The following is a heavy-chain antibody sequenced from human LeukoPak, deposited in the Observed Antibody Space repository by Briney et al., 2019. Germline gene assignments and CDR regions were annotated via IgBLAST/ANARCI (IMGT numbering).Heavy chain of an antibody. V-gene: IGHV4-39*01. Sequence: SETLSLTCTVSGGSISSSSYYWGWIRQPPGTGLEWIGSIYYGGSSYYNPSLKGRVTISVDTSKNQFSLNLNSVTAADTAVYYCARYCGGDCYPYYFDYWGQGTLVTVSS. CDR2: IYYGGSS. CDR1: GGSISSSSYY. CDR3: ARYCGGDCYPYYFDY. J-gene: IGHJ4*02. D-gene: IGHD2-21*02.